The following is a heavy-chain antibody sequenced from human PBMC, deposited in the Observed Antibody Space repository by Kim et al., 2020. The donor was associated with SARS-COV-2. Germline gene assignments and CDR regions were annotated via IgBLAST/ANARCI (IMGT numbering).Heavy chain of an antibody. CDR3: AKLWVGSSWYSHYFDY. J-gene: IGHJ4*02. CDR1: GFTFSSYA. CDR2: ISGSGGST. V-gene: IGHV3-23*01. D-gene: IGHD6-13*01. Sequence: GGSLRLSCAASGFTFSSYAMSWVRQAPGKGLEWVSAISGSGGSTYYADSVKGRFTTSRDNSKNTLYLQMNSLRAEDTAVYYCAKLWVGSSWYSHYFDYWGQGTLVTVSS.